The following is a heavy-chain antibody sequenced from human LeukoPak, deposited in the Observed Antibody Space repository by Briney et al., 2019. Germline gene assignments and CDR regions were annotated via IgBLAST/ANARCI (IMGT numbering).Heavy chain of an antibody. D-gene: IGHD4-17*01. Sequence: GGSLRLSCAASGFTFSSYAMSWVSQAPGKGLEWVSAISGSGGSTYYADSVKGRFTISRDNSKNTLYLQMNGLRAEDTAVYYCAKGRPPHGTTVRYFDYWGQGTLVTVSS. CDR1: GFTFSSYA. J-gene: IGHJ4*02. CDR2: ISGSGGST. CDR3: AKGRPPHGTTVRYFDY. V-gene: IGHV3-23*01.